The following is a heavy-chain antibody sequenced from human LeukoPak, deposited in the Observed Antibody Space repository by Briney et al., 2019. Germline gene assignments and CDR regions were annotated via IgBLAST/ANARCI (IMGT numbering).Heavy chain of an antibody. V-gene: IGHV1-46*01. CDR1: GYTSGYTFSNYN. J-gene: IGHJ4*02. CDR2: DKPSGGA. Sequence: GASVKVSCEASGYTSGYTFSNYNIHWVRQAPGQGLEWMGVDKPSGGASYAQKFQGRVTMTRDTSTSTVYMDLSSLRYDDTAVYYCARDLVGLTDSGADYWGQGTLVTVSS. CDR3: ARDLVGLTDSGADY. D-gene: IGHD1-26*01.